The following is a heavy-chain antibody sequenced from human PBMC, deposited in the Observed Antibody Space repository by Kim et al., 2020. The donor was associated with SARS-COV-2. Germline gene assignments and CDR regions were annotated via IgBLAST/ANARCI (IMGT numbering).Heavy chain of an antibody. CDR1: GYTFTSYG. J-gene: IGHJ4*01. CDR3: ARNGAGTNFFDY. V-gene: IGHV1-18*01. CDR2: ISTYNGNT. Sequence: ASVKVSCKTSGYTFTSYGISWVRQAPGQGLEWMGWISTYNGNTNYAQKFQDRVTMTTDTSTSTAYMELRSLRSDDTAVYYCARNGAGTNFFDYWGQGALVTVSS. D-gene: IGHD1-7*01.